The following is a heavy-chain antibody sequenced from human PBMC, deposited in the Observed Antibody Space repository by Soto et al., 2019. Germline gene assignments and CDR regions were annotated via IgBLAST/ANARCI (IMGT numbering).Heavy chain of an antibody. CDR1: GGSISSGGYY. D-gene: IGHD7-27*01. CDR3: ARLAGYYHYTDF. J-gene: IGHJ6*03. CDR2: IYYSGST. V-gene: IGHV4-31*03. Sequence: SETLSLTCTVSGGSISSGGYYWSWIRQHPGKGLEWIGYIYYSGSTYYNPSLKSRVTISVATSKTQFSLKLSSVTAADTAVYYCARLAGYYHYTDFWRKGPTVTVSS.